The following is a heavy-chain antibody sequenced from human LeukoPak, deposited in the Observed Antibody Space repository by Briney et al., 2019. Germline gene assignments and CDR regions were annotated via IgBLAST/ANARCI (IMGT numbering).Heavy chain of an antibody. D-gene: IGHD2-2*01. CDR2: IKEYGSEK. V-gene: IGHV3-7*04. J-gene: IGHJ3*02. CDR1: GFTFSSYW. CDR3: ARGLYTSLDAFDI. Sequence: GGSLRLSCVGSGFTFSSYWMSWVRQAPGKGLEWVANIKEYGSEKYYVDSVKGRFTISRDNAKNSLYLQMNSLRAEDTAVYYCARGLYTSLDAFDIWGQGTMVTVSS.